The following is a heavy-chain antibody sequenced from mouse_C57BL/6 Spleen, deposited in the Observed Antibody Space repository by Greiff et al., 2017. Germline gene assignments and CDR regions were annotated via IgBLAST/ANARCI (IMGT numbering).Heavy chain of an antibody. Sequence: QVQLQQSGPGLVAPSQSLSITCTVSGFSLTSYGVHWVRQPPGKGLEWLAVIWSDGSTTYTSALKSRLSISKDNSKSQVFLKMNSRRTDDTAMYYYARQRSYHGDRDVWGTGTTVTVSS. V-gene: IGHV2-6-1*01. J-gene: IGHJ1*03. CDR1: GFSLTSYG. CDR2: IWSDGST. D-gene: IGHD3-3*01. CDR3: ARQRSYHGDRDV.